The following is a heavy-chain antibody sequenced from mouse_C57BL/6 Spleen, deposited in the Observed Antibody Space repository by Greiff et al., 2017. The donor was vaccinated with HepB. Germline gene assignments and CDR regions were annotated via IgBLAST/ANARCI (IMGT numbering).Heavy chain of an antibody. V-gene: IGHV5-9*01. D-gene: IGHD1-1*01. CDR1: GFTFSSYT. CDR3: ARGYYGSRGGYFDV. J-gene: IGHJ1*03. CDR2: ISGGGGNT. Sequence: DVMLVESGGGLVKPGGSLKLSCAASGFTFSSYTMSWVRQTPEKRLEWVATISGGGGNTYYPDSVKGRFTISRDNAKNTLYLQMSSLRSEDTALYYCARGYYGSRGGYFDVWGTGTTVTVSS.